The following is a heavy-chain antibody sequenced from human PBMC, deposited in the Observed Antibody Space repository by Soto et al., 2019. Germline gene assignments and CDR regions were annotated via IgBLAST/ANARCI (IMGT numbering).Heavy chain of an antibody. J-gene: IGHJ6*02. V-gene: IGHV4-59*01. CDR3: ARAVRVHYYYYGMDV. CDR2: IYYSGST. Sequence: SETLSLTCTVSGGSISSYYWSWIRQPPGKGLEWIGYIYYSGSTNYNPSLKSRVTISVDTTKNQFSLKLSSVTAADTAVYYCARAVRVHYYYYGMDVWGQGTTVTVSS. CDR1: GGSISSYY.